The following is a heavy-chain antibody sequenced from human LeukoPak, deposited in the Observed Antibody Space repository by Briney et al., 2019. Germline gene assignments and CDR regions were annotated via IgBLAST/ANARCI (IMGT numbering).Heavy chain of an antibody. D-gene: IGHD5-12*01. J-gene: IGHJ6*02. CDR1: GGSISSSY. CDR3: ARDYDTYYYYGMDV. Sequence: PSETLSLTCNVSGGSISSSYWSWIRQPPGKGPEWIGYTHYSGTTNYNPSLKSRVTISVDTSKNQFSLKLSSVTAADTAVYYCARDYDTYYYYGMDVWGQGTTVTVSS. CDR2: THYSGTT. V-gene: IGHV4-59*01.